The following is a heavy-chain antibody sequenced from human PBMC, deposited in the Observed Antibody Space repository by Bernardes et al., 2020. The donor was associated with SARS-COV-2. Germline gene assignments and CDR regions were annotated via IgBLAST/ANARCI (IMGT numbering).Heavy chain of an antibody. CDR3: ARQGGYLSDWQHPDA. V-gene: IGHV4-4*07. D-gene: IGHD3-16*02. Sequence: SETLSLTCTISGGSIGNFYWIWIRQPAGKGLEWIGRIQNRGDTIYNPSLKSRVSMSLDTSKNQFTLNLSSVTAADTAMYYCARQGGYLSDWQHPDAWGQGVLVKVSS. CDR2: IQNRGDT. CDR1: GGSIGNFY. J-gene: IGHJ5*02.